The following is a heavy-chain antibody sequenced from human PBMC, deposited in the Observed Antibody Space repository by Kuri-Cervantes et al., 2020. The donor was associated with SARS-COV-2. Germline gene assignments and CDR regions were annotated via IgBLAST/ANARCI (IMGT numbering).Heavy chain of an antibody. CDR3: ARSSPRSITIFGVVTPYYGMDV. CDR1: GFTFSSYS. V-gene: IGHV3-48*02. D-gene: IGHD3-3*01. Sequence: GGSLRRSCAASGFTFSSYSMNWVRQAPGKGLEWVSYISSSSSTIYYEDSVKGRFTISRDNAKNSLYLQMNSLRDEDTAVYYCARSSPRSITIFGVVTPYYGMDVWGQGTTVTVSS. J-gene: IGHJ6*02. CDR2: ISSSSSTI.